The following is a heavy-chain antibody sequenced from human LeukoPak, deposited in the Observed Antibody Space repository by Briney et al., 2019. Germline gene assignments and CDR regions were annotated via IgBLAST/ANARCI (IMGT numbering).Heavy chain of an antibody. Sequence: SETLSLTCTVSGVSISSYYWSWIRQPPGKGLEWIGYIYYSGSTNYNPSLKSRVTISVDTSKNQFSLKLSSVAAADTAVYYCASYYDSSGYPTLDYWGQGTLVTVSS. V-gene: IGHV4-59*08. J-gene: IGHJ4*02. CDR1: GVSISSYY. CDR2: IYYSGST. D-gene: IGHD3-22*01. CDR3: ASYYDSSGYPTLDY.